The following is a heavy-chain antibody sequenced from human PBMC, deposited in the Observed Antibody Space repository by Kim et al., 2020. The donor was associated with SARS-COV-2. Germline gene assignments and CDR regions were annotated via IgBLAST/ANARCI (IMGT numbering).Heavy chain of an antibody. V-gene: IGHV3-9*01. Sequence: GGSLRLSCAASGFTFGDFAMHWVRQVPGKGLEWVSGLSWHSGVIGSADSVKGRFTISRHNAENSLYLQMNSLRAEDTAFYYCAKDLVSSSFRAFHIWGQGPMVTVSS. J-gene: IGHJ3*02. D-gene: IGHD6-6*01. CDR3: AKDLVSSSFRAFHI. CDR2: LSWHSGVI. CDR1: GFTFGDFA.